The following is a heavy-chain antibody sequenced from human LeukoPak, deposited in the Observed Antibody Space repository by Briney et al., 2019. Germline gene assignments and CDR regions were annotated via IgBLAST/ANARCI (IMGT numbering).Heavy chain of an antibody. J-gene: IGHJ4*02. CDR3: AKGPLRFHDY. CDR1: GFTFSSYG. D-gene: IGHD4-17*01. V-gene: IGHV3-30*02. Sequence: GGSLRLSCAASGFTFSSYGMHWVRQAPGKGLEWVAFIRYDGSNKYYADSVKGRFAISRDNSKNTLYLQMNSLRAEDTAVYYCAKGPLRFHDYWGQGTLVTVSS. CDR2: IRYDGSNK.